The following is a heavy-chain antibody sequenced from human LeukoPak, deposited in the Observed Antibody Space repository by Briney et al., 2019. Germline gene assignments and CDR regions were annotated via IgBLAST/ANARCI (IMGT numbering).Heavy chain of an antibody. V-gene: IGHV1-2*02. D-gene: IGHD2-15*01. CDR3: ATHVPGFCSGSSCYSGWFDP. CDR2: INPNSGGT. CDR1: GYTFTAFY. J-gene: IGHJ5*02. Sequence: ASVKVSCKASGYTFTAFYIHWVRQAPGQGLEWMGWINPNSGGTNYKLKFQGRVTMTRDTSISTAYLELSRLRSDDTAVYYCATHVPGFCSGSSCYSGWFDPWGQGTLVTVSS.